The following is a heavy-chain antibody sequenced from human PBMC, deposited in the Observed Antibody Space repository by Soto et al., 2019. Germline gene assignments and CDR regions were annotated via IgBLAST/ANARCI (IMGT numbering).Heavy chain of an antibody. CDR3: PRAAMSGAPTYTSFAAFDI. V-gene: IGHV4-59*01. CDR1: GGPIRNDY. D-gene: IGHD1-1*01. Sequence: QVQLQQSGPGLVKLSETLSLTCSVSGGPIRNDYWNWIRQTSGNGLEWIGYVDYSGTNYYKHSLKIRVTVSVDASRNQLSLRLNFVITEDTAMYYCPRAAMSGAPTYTSFAAFDIWGQGTMVTVYS. J-gene: IGHJ3*02. CDR2: VDYSGTN.